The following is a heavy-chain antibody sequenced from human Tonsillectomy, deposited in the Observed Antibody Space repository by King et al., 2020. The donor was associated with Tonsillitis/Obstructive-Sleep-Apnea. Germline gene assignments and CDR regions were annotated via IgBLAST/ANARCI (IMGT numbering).Heavy chain of an antibody. Sequence: VQLVESGGGLVQPGGSLRLSCAASGFTFSSYDMHWVRHAPGKGLEWVSAIVTAGDTYNPGSVQGRFTIPRENAKNSLYLQMNSLRAGDTAVYYCAREGGGVFDYWGQGTLVTVSS. CDR1: GFTFSSYD. CDR3: AREGGGVFDY. V-gene: IGHV3-13*04. CDR2: IVTAGDT. J-gene: IGHJ4*02. D-gene: IGHD2-8*02.